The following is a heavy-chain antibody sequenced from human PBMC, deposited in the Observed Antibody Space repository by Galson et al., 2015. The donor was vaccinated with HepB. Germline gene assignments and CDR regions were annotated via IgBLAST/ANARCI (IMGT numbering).Heavy chain of an antibody. J-gene: IGHJ6*03. Sequence: SLRLSCAASGFTFEDYAMHWVRQAPGKGLERVSGISWNSGSMGYADSMKGRFTISRDNAKNALYLQMNSLRGEDTALYYCAKDKMVRGVMYYIDVWGKGTTVTVTS. V-gene: IGHV3-9*01. CDR1: GFTFEDYA. CDR3: AKDKMVRGVMYYIDV. CDR2: ISWNSGSM. D-gene: IGHD3-10*01.